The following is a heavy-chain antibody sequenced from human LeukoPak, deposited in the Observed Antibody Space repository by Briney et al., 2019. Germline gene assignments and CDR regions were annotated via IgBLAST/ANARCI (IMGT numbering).Heavy chain of an antibody. Sequence: SETLSLTCTVSGGSISSSSYYWGWIRQPPGKGLEWIGSIYYSGSTYYNPSLKSRVTMSVDTSKNQFSLKLSSVTAADTAVYYCARLSGSQTTSYWGQGTLVTVSS. V-gene: IGHV4-39*07. J-gene: IGHJ4*02. CDR2: IYYSGST. CDR1: GGSISSSSYY. D-gene: IGHD1-26*01. CDR3: ARLSGSQTTSY.